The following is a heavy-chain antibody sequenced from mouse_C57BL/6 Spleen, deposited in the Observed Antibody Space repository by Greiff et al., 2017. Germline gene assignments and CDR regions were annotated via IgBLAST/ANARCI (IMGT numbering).Heavy chain of an antibody. D-gene: IGHD2-3*01. CDR1: GFTFSSYA. Sequence: EVQLVESGGGLVKPGGSLKLSCAASGFTFSSYAMSWVRQTPEKRLEWVATISDGGSYTYYPDNVKGRFTISRDNAKNNLYLQMSHLKSEDTAMYYCARDRSYDGYYVDWGQGTTLTVSS. J-gene: IGHJ2*01. V-gene: IGHV5-4*01. CDR3: ARDRSYDGYYVD. CDR2: ISDGGSYT.